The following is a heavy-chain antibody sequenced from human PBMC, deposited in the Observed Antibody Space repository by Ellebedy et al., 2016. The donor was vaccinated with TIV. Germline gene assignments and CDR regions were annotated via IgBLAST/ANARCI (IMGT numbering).Heavy chain of an antibody. CDR1: GYSISSGYY. Sequence: MPSETLSLTCSVSGYSISSGYYWAWIRQPPGKGREWIGSIHHSGTNYYNPSLKSRLTISVDTSKNQFSLNLNSVTAIDTAVYYCARELEYYSNTGYNYVWGFDVWGRGTMVTVSS. CDR2: IHHSGTN. V-gene: IGHV4-38-2*02. D-gene: IGHD3-16*01. J-gene: IGHJ3*01. CDR3: ARELEYYSNTGYNYVWGFDV.